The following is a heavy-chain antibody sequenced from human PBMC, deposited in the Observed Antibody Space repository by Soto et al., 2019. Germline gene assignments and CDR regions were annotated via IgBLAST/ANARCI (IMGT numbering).Heavy chain of an antibody. CDR2: IWYDGSNK. J-gene: IGHJ4*02. Sequence: GGSLRLSCAASGFTFSSYGMHWVRQAPGKGLEWVAVIWYDGSNKYYADSVKGRFTISRDNSKNTLYLQMNSLRAEDTAVYYCARDWSEGPGYTTVDYWGQGTLVTVSS. CDR3: ARDWSEGPGYTTVDY. D-gene: IGHD4-4*01. CDR1: GFTFSSYG. V-gene: IGHV3-33*01.